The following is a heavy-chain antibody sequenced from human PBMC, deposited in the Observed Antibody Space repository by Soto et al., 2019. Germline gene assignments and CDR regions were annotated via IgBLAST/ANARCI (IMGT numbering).Heavy chain of an antibody. CDR3: ARETGGSHPRYFDF. CDR2: TSYSGTT. D-gene: IGHD1-26*01. V-gene: IGHV4-59*01. Sequence: QVQLQESGPGLVKPSETLSLTCTVSGGSISSYYWSWIRQPPGKGLEWIGYTSYSGTTNYNPSLKSRVTISKDTSKNQLSLKLSSVTAADTAVFYCARETGGSHPRYFDFWGQGTLVTVSS. CDR1: GGSISSYY. J-gene: IGHJ4*02.